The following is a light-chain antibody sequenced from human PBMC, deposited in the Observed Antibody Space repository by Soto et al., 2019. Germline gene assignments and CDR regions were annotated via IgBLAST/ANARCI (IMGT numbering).Light chain of an antibody. J-gene: IGLJ1*01. CDR3: CSYTRTSNHYF. V-gene: IGLV2-14*01. CDR2: EVR. CDR1: SSDIGGYDY. Sequence: QSVLTQPPSASGSPGQSLTISCTGTSSDIGGYDYVSWYQQRPGKAPKLMIYEVRYRPSGVSNRFSGSKSGNTASLTISGLQAEDEAVYYCCSYTRTSNHYFFGSGTKVTV.